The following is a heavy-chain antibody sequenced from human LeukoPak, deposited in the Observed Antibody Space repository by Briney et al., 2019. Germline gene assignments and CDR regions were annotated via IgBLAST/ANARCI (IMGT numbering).Heavy chain of an antibody. V-gene: IGHV3-7*01. D-gene: IGHD6-13*01. CDR3: ARARRIAENWFDP. CDR2: INHNGNVN. Sequence: GGSLRLSCAASGFTFSSYWMNWARQAPGKGLEWVASINHNGNVNYYVDSVKGRFTISRDNAKNTLYLQMNSLRAEDTAVYYCARARRIAENWFDPWGQGTLVTVSS. CDR1: GFTFSSYW. J-gene: IGHJ5*02.